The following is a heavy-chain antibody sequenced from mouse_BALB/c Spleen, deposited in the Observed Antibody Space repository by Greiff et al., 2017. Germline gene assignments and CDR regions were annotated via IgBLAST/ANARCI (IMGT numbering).Heavy chain of an antibody. D-gene: IGHD2-4*01. V-gene: IGHV3-8*02. CDR3: ARWGFYDYDYYFDY. Sequence: VQLQQSGPSLVKPSQTLSLTCSVTGDSITSGYWNWIRKFPGNKLEYMGYISYSGSTYYNPSLKSRISITRDTSKNQYYLQLNSVTTEDTATYYCARWGFYDYDYYFDYWGQGTTLTVSS. CDR2: ISYSGST. CDR1: GDSITSGY. J-gene: IGHJ2*01.